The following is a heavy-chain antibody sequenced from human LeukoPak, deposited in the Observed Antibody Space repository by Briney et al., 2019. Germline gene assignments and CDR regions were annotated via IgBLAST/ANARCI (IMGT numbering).Heavy chain of an antibody. V-gene: IGHV4-31*03. D-gene: IGHD2-2*01. CDR2: KYYTGSA. J-gene: IGHJ3*02. CDR1: GASVSDGRYY. Sequence: SQTLSLTCNVSGASVSDGRYYWTWIRQHPAKGLEWIGYKYYTGSAKYNPSLKSRLTISVDTSKNQFSLQLSSVTAADTATYYCATPYCSSISCLDVFNMWGQGTRVTVSS. CDR3: ATPYCSSISCLDVFNM.